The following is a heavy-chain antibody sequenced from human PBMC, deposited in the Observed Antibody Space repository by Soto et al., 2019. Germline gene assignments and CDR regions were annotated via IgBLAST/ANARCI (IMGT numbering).Heavy chain of an antibody. CDR1: GFTFYNHA. V-gene: IGHV3-23*01. J-gene: IGHJ2*01. CDR2: ISGGGDAT. CDR3: VRKIIGTTTSGASWFFDL. Sequence: EVQLLESGGGLVQPGGSLTLSCATSGFTFYNHAMNWVRQAPGKGPEWVSGISGGGDATFYADSVKGRFTISRVQSNNTVFLQMNGLRGEDTALYFCVRKIIGTTTSGASWFFDLWGRGTLVTVSS. D-gene: IGHD1-26*01.